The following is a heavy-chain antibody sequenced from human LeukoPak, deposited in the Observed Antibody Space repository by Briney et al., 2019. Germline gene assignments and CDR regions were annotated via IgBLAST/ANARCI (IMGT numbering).Heavy chain of an antibody. J-gene: IGHJ3*02. CDR2: ISSSSSYI. V-gene: IGHV3-21*01. Sequence: GGSLRLSCAASGFTFSRYSMNWVRQAPGKGLEWVSSISSSSSYIYYADSVKGRFTISRDNAKNSLYLQMNSLRAEDTAVYYCARRLTGDAFDIWGQGTMVTVSS. D-gene: IGHD7-27*01. CDR3: ARRLTGDAFDI. CDR1: GFTFSRYS.